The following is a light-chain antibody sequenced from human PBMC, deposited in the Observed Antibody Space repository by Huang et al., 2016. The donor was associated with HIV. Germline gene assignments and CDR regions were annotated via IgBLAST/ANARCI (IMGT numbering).Light chain of an antibody. J-gene: IGKJ2*01. Sequence: DIVMTQTPLSLSVTPGQRASISCKSSQGLLYREKIYLYWYLQKPGQSPQLLIYELSNRFSGVPDRFSGSGSPTDFTLKISRVETEDVGVYYCMQGKQLPYTFGQGTRLEIK. CDR2: ELS. CDR3: MQGKQLPYT. V-gene: IGKV2-29*02. CDR1: QGLLYREKIY.